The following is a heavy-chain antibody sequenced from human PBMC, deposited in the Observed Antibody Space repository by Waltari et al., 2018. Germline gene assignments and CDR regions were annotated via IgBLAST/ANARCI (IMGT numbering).Heavy chain of an antibody. CDR1: GYFINTCFF. CDR2: IYHDGTT. V-gene: IGHV4-38-2*01. Sequence: QVQLQESGPGLVRPSETLSLTCDVTGYFINTCFFWGWLRQPPGKGLEWIGNIYHDGTTYHSPSLKNRLTISLDTSKNQFSLRLTFVTVADSALYYCARQTLGYCTSAACRRLETWGQGILVTVSS. D-gene: IGHD2-2*03. J-gene: IGHJ5*02. CDR3: ARQTLGYCTSAACRRLET.